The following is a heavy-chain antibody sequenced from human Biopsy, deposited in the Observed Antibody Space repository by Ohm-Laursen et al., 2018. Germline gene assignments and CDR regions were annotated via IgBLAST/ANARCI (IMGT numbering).Heavy chain of an antibody. Sequence: ASVKVSCKASGYTFTNYYMHWVRQAPGQGLEWMGIINPSGSDATYAQKFQGRATMTRDTSTSTAYMDLSSLRSEDTAVYYCAADSGSGSHFRFDYWGQGALVSVSS. V-gene: IGHV1-46*01. CDR2: INPSGSDA. CDR1: GYTFTNYY. J-gene: IGHJ4*02. D-gene: IGHD3-10*01. CDR3: AADSGSGSHFRFDY.